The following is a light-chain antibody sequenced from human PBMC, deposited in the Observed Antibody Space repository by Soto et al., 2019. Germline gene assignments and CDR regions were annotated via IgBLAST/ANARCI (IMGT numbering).Light chain of an antibody. Sequence: QSVLTQPPSVSGAPGQRVTISCTGSSSNIGAGYDVHWYQQLPGTAPKLLIYGNSNRPSGVPDRFSGSKSGTSASLAITGRQAEDEADYYCQSYDSGPYVVFGGGTKLTVL. CDR2: GNS. CDR3: QSYDSGPYVV. CDR1: SSNIGAGYD. V-gene: IGLV1-40*01. J-gene: IGLJ2*01.